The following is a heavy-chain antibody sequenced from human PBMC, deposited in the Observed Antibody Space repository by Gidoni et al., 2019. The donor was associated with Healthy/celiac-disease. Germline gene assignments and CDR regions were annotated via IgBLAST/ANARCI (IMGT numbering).Heavy chain of an antibody. CDR1: GYTITSYA. CDR2: INAGKGNT. CDR3: ARDRLPGYSSSWYP. J-gene: IGHJ5*02. Sequence: QVKLVQSGAEVQKPGASVTVSCKASGYTITSYAMHWARQAPGQRLEWMGWINAGKGNTKYTQKFQGRITITRHTSGSTADMELSSLRSEDTAVYYCARDRLPGYSSSWYPWGQGTLVTVSS. D-gene: IGHD6-13*01. V-gene: IGHV1-3*01.